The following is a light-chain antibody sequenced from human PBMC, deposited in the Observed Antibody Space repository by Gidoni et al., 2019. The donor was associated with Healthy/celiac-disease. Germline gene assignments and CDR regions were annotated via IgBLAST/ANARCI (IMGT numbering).Light chain of an antibody. Sequence: QPVLTQPPSASGTPGQRVTLSCSGSSSNIGSNTVNWSQQLPGTAPKLLIYSNNQRPSGVPDRFSGSKSGTSASLAISGLQSEDEADYYCAAWDDSLNGYVFGTGTKVTVL. CDR2: SNN. CDR1: SSNIGSNT. CDR3: AAWDDSLNGYV. V-gene: IGLV1-44*01. J-gene: IGLJ1*01.